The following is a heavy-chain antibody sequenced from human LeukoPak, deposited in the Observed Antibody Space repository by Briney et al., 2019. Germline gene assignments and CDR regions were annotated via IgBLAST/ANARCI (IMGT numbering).Heavy chain of an antibody. CDR3: AKDYYDSSGYWYYGMDV. J-gene: IGHJ6*02. CDR2: ISYDGSNK. CDR1: GFTFSSYG. D-gene: IGHD3-22*01. V-gene: IGHV3-30*18. Sequence: GRSLRLSCAASGFTFSSYGMHWVRQAPGKGLEWVAVISYDGSNKYYADSVKGRFTISRDNSKNTLYLQMNSLRAEDTAVYYCAKDYYDSSGYWYYGMDVWGQGTTVTVSS.